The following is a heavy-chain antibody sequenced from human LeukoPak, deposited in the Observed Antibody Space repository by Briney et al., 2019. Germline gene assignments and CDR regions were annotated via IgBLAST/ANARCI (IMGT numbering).Heavy chain of an antibody. J-gene: IGHJ6*03. CDR3: AKGYGVGATNYYYYYMDV. CDR2: ISGSGGST. D-gene: IGHD1-26*01. Sequence: GGSLRLSCAASGFTFSSYAMSWVRQAPGKGLEWVSAISGSGGSTYHADSVKGRFTISRDNSKNTLYLQMNSLRAEDTAVYYCAKGYGVGATNYYYYYMDVWGKGTTVTVSS. V-gene: IGHV3-23*01. CDR1: GFTFSSYA.